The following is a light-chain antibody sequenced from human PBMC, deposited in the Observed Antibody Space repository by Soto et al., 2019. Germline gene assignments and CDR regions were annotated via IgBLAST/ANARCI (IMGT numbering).Light chain of an antibody. J-gene: IGLJ1*01. V-gene: IGLV2-11*01. Sequence: QSVLTQPRSVSGSPGQSVTISCTGTSSDIGGYNYVSWYQQHPGKAPKLMIYDVIKRPSGVPDRFSGSKSGSTASLTIYGLQAEDEAAYYCCSYAGSYTHVFGTGTKVTVL. CDR2: DVI. CDR3: CSYAGSYTHV. CDR1: SSDIGGYNY.